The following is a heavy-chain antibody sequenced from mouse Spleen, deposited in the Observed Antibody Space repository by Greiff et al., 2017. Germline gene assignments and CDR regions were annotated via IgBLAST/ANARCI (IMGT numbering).Heavy chain of an antibody. D-gene: IGHD1-1*01. CDR3: ARSCSSYRDWYFDV. CDR1: GFSLTSYG. J-gene: IGHJ1*01. CDR2: IWSGGSK. Sequence: VNVVESGPGLVQPSQSLSITCTVSGFSLTSYGVHWVRQSPGKGLEWLGVIWSGGSKNYNAAFISRLSISKYNSKSQVFFKMNSLQAADTAIYYCARSCSSYRDWYFDVWGAGTTVTVSA. V-gene: IGHV2-2*01.